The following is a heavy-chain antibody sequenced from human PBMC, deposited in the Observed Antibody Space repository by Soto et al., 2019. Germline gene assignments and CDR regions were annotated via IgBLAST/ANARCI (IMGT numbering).Heavy chain of an antibody. Sequence: PSETLSLTCTVFGGSLSSGNYYWSWIRQSPGKGLEWIGYIDYSGNTFYNPSLKSRVIMSVDTSKNQFSLNLSSVTAADTAVYYCARYCSSTNCLLFAYWGRGTLVTVYS. V-gene: IGHV4-30-4*01. CDR3: ARYCSSTNCLLFAY. CDR1: GGSLSSGNYY. CDR2: IDYSGNT. D-gene: IGHD2-2*01. J-gene: IGHJ4*02.